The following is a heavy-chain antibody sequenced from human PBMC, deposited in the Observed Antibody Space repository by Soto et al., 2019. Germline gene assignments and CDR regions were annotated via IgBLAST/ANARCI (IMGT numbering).Heavy chain of an antibody. D-gene: IGHD3-22*01. CDR1: GFTFSSYA. CDR2: ISGSGGST. CDR3: ATVSSGYYRVYYLAMDV. J-gene: IGHJ6*02. V-gene: IGHV3-23*01. Sequence: PGGSLRLSCAASGFTFSSYAMSWVRQAPGKGLEWVSAISGSGGSTYYADSVKGRFTISRDNSKNTLYLQMNSLRAEDTAVYYCATVSSGYYRVYYLAMDVCCQGTTVTVSS.